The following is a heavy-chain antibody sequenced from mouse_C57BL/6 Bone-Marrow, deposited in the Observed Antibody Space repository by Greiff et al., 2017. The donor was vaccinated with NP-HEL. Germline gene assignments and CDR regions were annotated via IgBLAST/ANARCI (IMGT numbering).Heavy chain of an antibody. CDR1: GYTFTDHT. CDR3: TRGRYYGSRGYFDY. CDR2: IYPRDGST. V-gene: IGHV1-78*01. D-gene: IGHD1-1*01. J-gene: IGHJ2*01. Sequence: QVQLQQSDAELVKPGASVKISCKVSGYTFTDHTIHWLKQRPEQGLEWIGYIYPRDGSTKYNEKFKGKATLTADKSSSTAYMQLNSLTSEDSAVYFCTRGRYYGSRGYFDYWGQGTTLTVSS.